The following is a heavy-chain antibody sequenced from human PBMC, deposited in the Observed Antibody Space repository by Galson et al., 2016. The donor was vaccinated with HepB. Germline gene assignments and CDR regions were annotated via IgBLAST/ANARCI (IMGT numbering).Heavy chain of an antibody. D-gene: IGHD3-10*01. Sequence: TLSLTCGVSGGSITTAGYSWSWIRQPPGKGLEWIGYIYPSGTTYCNPSLKSRVTLSIDTSKNQFSLKLNSVTAADSAVYFCARTRWFGELLEPWGQGTLVTVSS. CDR2: IYPSGTT. J-gene: IGHJ4*02. CDR1: GGSITTAGYS. V-gene: IGHV4-30-2*01. CDR3: ARTRWFGELLEP.